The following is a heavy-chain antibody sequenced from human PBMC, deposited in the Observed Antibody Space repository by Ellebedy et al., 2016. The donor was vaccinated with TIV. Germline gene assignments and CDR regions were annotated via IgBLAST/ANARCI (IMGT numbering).Heavy chain of an antibody. CDR3: ARIGGYSYGLPFDY. J-gene: IGHJ4*02. CDR2: IFSNYEK. Sequence: SGPTLVKPTETLTLTCTVSGFSLSNARMGVSWIRQPPGKALEWLAHIFSNYEKSYSTSLKSRLTISKDTSKSQVVLTMTNMDPVDTATYYCARIGGYSYGLPFDYWGQGTLVTVSS. V-gene: IGHV2-26*01. D-gene: IGHD5-18*01. CDR1: GFSLSNARMG.